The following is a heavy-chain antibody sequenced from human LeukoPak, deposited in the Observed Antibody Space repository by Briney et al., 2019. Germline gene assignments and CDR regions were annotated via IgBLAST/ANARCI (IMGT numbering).Heavy chain of an antibody. Sequence: GGSLRLSCAASGFTFSNCAMHWVRQAPGKGLEWVAIISYDGSKKYYADSVKGRFTISRDNSKKTLYLQMNSLRGEDTAVYYCAREFGSPTTGYGTDVWGQGTTVIVSS. D-gene: IGHD3-16*01. CDR2: ISYDGSKK. CDR1: GFTFSNCA. J-gene: IGHJ6*02. CDR3: AREFGSPTTGYGTDV. V-gene: IGHV3-30-3*01.